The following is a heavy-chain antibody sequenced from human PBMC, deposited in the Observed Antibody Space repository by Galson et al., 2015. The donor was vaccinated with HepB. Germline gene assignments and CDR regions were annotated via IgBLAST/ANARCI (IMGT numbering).Heavy chain of an antibody. D-gene: IGHD6-13*01. J-gene: IGHJ3*02. CDR3: AKARSGMAAPATRGAFDI. CDR1: AFTFSNYA. Sequence: SLRLSCAASAFTFSNYAMSWVRQAPGKGLEWVSVISGAGSTTYYADSVKGRFTISRDNSKNTLYLQMNSLRADDTAIYYCAKARSGMAAPATRGAFDIWGQGTMVTVSS. CDR2: ISGAGSTT. V-gene: IGHV3-23*01.